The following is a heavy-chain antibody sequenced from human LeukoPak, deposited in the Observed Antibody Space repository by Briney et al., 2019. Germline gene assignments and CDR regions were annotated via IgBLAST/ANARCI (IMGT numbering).Heavy chain of an antibody. CDR1: GGSFSAHH. CDR3: ANSGARDYYFYYMDV. CDR2: INQSGST. Sequence: SETLSLTCGVYGGSFSAHHWSWIRQSPTKGLEWIGEINQSGSTKYNPSLKSRVTISIDTSNNQFSLKLSSVTAADTAMYYCANSGARDYYFYYMDVWGKGTTVTVPS. D-gene: IGHD2-15*01. V-gene: IGHV4-34*01. J-gene: IGHJ6*03.